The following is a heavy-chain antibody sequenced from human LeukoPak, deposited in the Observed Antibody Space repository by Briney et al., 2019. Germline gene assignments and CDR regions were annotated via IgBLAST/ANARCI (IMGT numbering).Heavy chain of an antibody. CDR2: ISSSSSYI. J-gene: IGHJ6*03. Sequence: PGGSLRLSCAASGFTFSSYSMNWVRQAPGKGLEWVSSISSSSSYIYYADSVKGRFTISRDNAKNSLYLQMNSLRAEDTAVYYCARVGGSSSWFSTPKHYYMDVWGKGTTVTVSS. D-gene: IGHD6-13*01. CDR3: ARVGGSSSWFSTPKHYYMDV. CDR1: GFTFSSYS. V-gene: IGHV3-21*01.